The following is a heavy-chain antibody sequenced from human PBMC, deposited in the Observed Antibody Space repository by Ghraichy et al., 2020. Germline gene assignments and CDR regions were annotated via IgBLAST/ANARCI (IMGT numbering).Heavy chain of an antibody. V-gene: IGHV3-48*01. J-gene: IGHJ4*02. D-gene: IGHD6-19*01. CDR1: GFTFSNYN. CDR3: ATGGYNRGWYPG. Sequence: GGSLRLSCAASGFTFSNYNMNWVRQAPGKGLEWVSYIHSSGNTVYYADSVKGRFTISRDNAKNSLYLQMNSLRAEDTAVYYCATGGYNRGWYPGWGQGTLVTVSS. CDR2: IHSSGNTV.